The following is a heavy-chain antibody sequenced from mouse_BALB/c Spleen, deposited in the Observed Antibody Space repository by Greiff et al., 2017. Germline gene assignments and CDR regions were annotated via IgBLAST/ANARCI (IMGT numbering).Heavy chain of an antibody. CDR2: ISDGGSYT. D-gene: IGHD2-1*01. Sequence: DVMLVESGGGLVQPGGSRKLSCAASGFTFSDYYMYWVRQTPEKRLEWVATISDGGSYTYYPDSVKGRFTISRDNAKNNLYLQMSSLKSEDTAMYYCAREGDYGNYVDYAMDYWGQGTSVTVSS. CDR3: AREGDYGNYVDYAMDY. CDR1: GFTFSDYY. J-gene: IGHJ4*01. V-gene: IGHV5-4*02.